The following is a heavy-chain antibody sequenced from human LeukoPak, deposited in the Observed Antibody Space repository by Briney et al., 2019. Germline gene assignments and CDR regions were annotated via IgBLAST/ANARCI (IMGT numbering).Heavy chain of an antibody. CDR2: ISGSGGST. CDR1: GFTFSSYA. D-gene: IGHD1-14*01. J-gene: IGHJ5*02. CDR3: AKDRGLTSLIETGFDP. Sequence: GGSLRLSCAASGFTFSSYAMSWVRQAPGKGLEWVSAISGSGGSTYYADSVKGRFTISRDNSKNTLYLQMNSLRAEDTAVYYCAKDRGLTSLIETGFDPWGQGTLVTVSS. V-gene: IGHV3-23*01.